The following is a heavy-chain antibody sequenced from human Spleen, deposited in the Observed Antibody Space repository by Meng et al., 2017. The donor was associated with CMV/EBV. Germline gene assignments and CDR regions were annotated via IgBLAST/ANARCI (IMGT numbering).Heavy chain of an antibody. CDR2: INHSGST. Sequence: SFRGSDWSWVRHPPGKGLEWIGEINHSGSTNYNPSLKSRVTISVDTSKNQFSLKLSSVTAADTAVYYCARGLVVVVPAPYGGWFDPWGQGTLVTVSS. CDR1: SFRGSD. J-gene: IGHJ5*02. V-gene: IGHV4-34*01. D-gene: IGHD2-2*01. CDR3: ARGLVVVVPAPYGGWFDP.